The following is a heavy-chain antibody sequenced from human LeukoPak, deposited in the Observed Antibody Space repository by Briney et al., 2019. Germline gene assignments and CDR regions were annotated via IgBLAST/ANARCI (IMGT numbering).Heavy chain of an antibody. D-gene: IGHD1-26*01. CDR2: IYYSGST. Sequence: SETLSLTCTVSGGSISSSTFYWGWIRQPPGKGLEWIGTIYYSGSTFYNPSLKSRVTISVDTSKNQFSLKLSSVTAADTAVYYCARGSVGADYFDYWGQGTLVTVSS. CDR3: ARGSVGADYFDY. V-gene: IGHV4-39*07. CDR1: GGSISSSTFY. J-gene: IGHJ4*02.